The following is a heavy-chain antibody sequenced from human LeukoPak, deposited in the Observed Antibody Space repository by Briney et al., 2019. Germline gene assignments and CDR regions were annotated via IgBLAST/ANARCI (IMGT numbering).Heavy chain of an antibody. CDR3: ARCVTARLLQSRCYFDS. CDR1: GGSFSGHY. Sequence: SETLSLTCAVYGGSFSGHYWTWIRQPPEKGLEWIGEINHSGRTNSNLSLKSRVTISVDTSKNQFSLKLTSVTAADTALYYCARCVTARLLQSRCYFDSWGQGTLVTVSS. D-gene: IGHD5-24*01. V-gene: IGHV4-34*01. CDR2: INHSGRT. J-gene: IGHJ4*02.